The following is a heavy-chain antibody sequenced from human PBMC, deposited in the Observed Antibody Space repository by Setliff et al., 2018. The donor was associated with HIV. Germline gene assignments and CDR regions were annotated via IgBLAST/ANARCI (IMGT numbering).Heavy chain of an antibody. V-gene: IGHV1-18*01. D-gene: IGHD6-13*01. Sequence: ASVKVSCKASGYTFTSHGISWVRQAPGQGLEWMGWMSTSDDNTHYAQKFQGRVTMTTDTSTSTAYMELRSLRSDDAAVYYCARDHGGSSLVWGQGTMVTVSS. CDR2: MSTSDDNT. J-gene: IGHJ3*01. CDR3: ARDHGGSSLV. CDR1: GYTFTSHG.